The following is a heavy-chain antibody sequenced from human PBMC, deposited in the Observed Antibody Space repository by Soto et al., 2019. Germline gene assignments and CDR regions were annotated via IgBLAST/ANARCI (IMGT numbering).Heavy chain of an antibody. D-gene: IGHD3-3*01. J-gene: IGHJ6*02. CDR1: GFTFSTYG. CDR2: IWYDGGNK. CDR3: ARRSEPRGFWSRCTLDYGLDV. Sequence: QEQLVESGGGVVQPGGSLRLSCTASGFTFSTYGMHWVRQAPGKGLEWVAVIWYDGGNKYYADSVKGRFIISRDNSKNTLYLQMNGLGAEDTAIYYCARRSEPRGFWSRCTLDYGLDVWGQGTTVTVSS. V-gene: IGHV3-33*01.